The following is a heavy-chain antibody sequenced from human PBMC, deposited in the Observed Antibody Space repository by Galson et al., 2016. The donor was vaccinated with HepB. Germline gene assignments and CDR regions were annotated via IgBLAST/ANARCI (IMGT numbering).Heavy chain of an antibody. V-gene: IGHV3-7*03. J-gene: IGHJ1*01. D-gene: IGHD3-22*01. CDR3: ALYYYDSSGFVEYLQH. CDR1: GFTFSSVW. Sequence: SLRLSCATSGFTFSSVWMSWVRQAPGKGLEWVANIKPDGSEKYYVDSLKGRFTISRVNAKNSLYLQMNSLRAEDTAVYYCALYYYDSSGFVEYLQHWGQGTRVTVSS. CDR2: IKPDGSEK.